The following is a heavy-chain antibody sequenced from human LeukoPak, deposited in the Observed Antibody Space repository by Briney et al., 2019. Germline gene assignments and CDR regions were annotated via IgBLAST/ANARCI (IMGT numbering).Heavy chain of an antibody. CDR3: ARHGYYDILTGPRGFDY. J-gene: IGHJ4*02. CDR1: GYTFTGYY. Sequence: GASVKVSCKASGYTFTGYYMHWVRQAPGQGLEWMGWINPNSGGTNYAQKFQGRVTMTRGTSISTAYMELSRLRSDDTAVYYCARHGYYDILTGPRGFDYWGQGTLVTVSS. CDR2: INPNSGGT. V-gene: IGHV1-2*02. D-gene: IGHD3-9*01.